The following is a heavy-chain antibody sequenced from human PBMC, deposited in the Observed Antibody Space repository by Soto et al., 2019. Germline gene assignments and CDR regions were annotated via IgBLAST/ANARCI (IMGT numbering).Heavy chain of an antibody. CDR2: INHSGST. CDR1: GGSISSSNW. J-gene: IGHJ5*02. Sequence: PSETLSLTCAVSGGSISSSNWWSWVRQPPGKGLEWIGEINHSGSTNYNPSLKSRVTISVDTSKNQFSLKLSSVTAADTAVYYCARYYYDSSGYYYGWWFDPWGQGTLVTVSS. V-gene: IGHV4-4*02. CDR3: ARYYYDSSGYYYGWWFDP. D-gene: IGHD3-22*01.